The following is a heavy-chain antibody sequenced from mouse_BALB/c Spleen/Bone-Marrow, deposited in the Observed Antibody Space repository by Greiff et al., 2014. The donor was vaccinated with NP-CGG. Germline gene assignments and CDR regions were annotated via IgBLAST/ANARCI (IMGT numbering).Heavy chain of an antibody. V-gene: IGHV1-4*01. D-gene: IGHD2-4*01. CDR2: IYPSSGYT. CDR1: GYTFTSYT. Sequence: QVQLKESGAELARPGASVKMSCKASGYTFTSYTMHWVKQRPGQGLEWIGYIYPSSGYTNYNQKFKDKATLTADKSSSTAYMQLSSRTSEDSVVNYCARSSYDDDRAWFAYWGQGTLVTVSA. CDR3: ARSSYDDDRAWFAY. J-gene: IGHJ3*01.